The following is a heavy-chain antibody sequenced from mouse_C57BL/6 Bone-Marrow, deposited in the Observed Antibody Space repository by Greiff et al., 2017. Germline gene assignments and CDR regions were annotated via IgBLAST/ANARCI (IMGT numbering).Heavy chain of an antibody. CDR1: GYSITSGYY. CDR3: ARVKYYGSSLTGTSYAMDY. D-gene: IGHD1-1*01. Sequence: DVQLQESGPGLVKPSQSLSLTCSVTGYSITSGYYWNWIRQFPGNKLEWMGYISYDGSNNYNPSLKNRISIHRDTSKNQFFLKLNSVTTEDTATYYCARVKYYGSSLTGTSYAMDYWGQGTSVTVSS. CDR2: ISYDGSN. V-gene: IGHV3-6*01. J-gene: IGHJ4*01.